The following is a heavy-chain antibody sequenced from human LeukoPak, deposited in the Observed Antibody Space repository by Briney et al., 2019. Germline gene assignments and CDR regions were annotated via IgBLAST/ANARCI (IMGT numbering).Heavy chain of an antibody. CDR2: ISAYNGNT. J-gene: IGHJ3*02. D-gene: IGHD3-22*01. Sequence: ASVKVSCKASAYTFTSYGISWVRQAPGQGLEWMGWISAYNGNTNYAQKLQGRVTMTTDTSTSTAYMELRSLRSDDTAVYYCASVTYYYDSSGSMADAFDIWGQGTMVTVSS. V-gene: IGHV1-18*01. CDR3: ASVTYYYDSSGSMADAFDI. CDR1: AYTFTSYG.